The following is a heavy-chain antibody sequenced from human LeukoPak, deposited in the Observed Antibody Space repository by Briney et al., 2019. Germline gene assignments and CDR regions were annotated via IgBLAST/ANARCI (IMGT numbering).Heavy chain of an antibody. V-gene: IGHV3-7*01. D-gene: IGHD2-21*01. CDR2: IKQDGSEK. CDR1: GFTFSSYW. CDR3: ARDVAGFDI. Sequence: GSLRLSCAAPGFTFSSYWMSWVRQAPGKGLEWVANIKQDGSEKYYVDSVKGRFTISRDNAKNSLYPQMNSLRAEDTAVYYCARDVAGFDIWGQGTMVTVSS. J-gene: IGHJ3*02.